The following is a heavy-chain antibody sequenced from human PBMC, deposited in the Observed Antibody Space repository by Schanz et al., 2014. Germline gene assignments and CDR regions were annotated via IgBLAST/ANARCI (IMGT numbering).Heavy chain of an antibody. D-gene: IGHD2-15*01. Sequence: DVQLVESGGGLAQPGGSLRLSCVASGFMFTKYAMNWVRQAPGKGLEWVSGISGTGTKTYYADSVKSRFTISRDNSKNTVFLQMSSLRADDTALYYCAKDIGGAVAAPVYDSWGRGTLVTVSS. CDR2: ISGTGTKT. CDR3: AKDIGGAVAAPVYDS. CDR1: GFMFTKYA. J-gene: IGHJ4*02. V-gene: IGHV3-23*04.